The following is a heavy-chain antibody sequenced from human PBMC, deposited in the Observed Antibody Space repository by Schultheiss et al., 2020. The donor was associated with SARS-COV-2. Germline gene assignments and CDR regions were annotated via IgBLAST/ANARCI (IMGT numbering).Heavy chain of an antibody. Sequence: GGSLRLSCAASGFTFSSYAMSWVRQAPGKGLEWVSAISGSGGSTYYADSVKGRFTISRDNSKNTLYLQMNSLGTEDTALYYCAKGGCGSTSCYVNNWGQGTLVTVSS. CDR2: ISGSGGST. J-gene: IGHJ4*02. CDR3: AKGGCGSTSCYVNN. CDR1: GFTFSSYA. D-gene: IGHD2-2*01. V-gene: IGHV3-23*01.